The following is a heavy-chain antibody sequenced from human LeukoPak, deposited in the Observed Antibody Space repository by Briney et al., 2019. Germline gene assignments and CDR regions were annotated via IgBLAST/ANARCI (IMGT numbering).Heavy chain of an antibody. Sequence: PGGSLSLSCAASGFTFSNYEMNWISQAPGKGLQWISYISNSGNTKYYADSVKGRFSISIDNANNSVYLQMNNLRAADTAVYYCAAVIDYWGQGTLVTVSS. CDR2: ISNSGNTK. CDR3: AAVIDY. J-gene: IGHJ4*02. CDR1: GFTFSNYE. V-gene: IGHV3-48*03.